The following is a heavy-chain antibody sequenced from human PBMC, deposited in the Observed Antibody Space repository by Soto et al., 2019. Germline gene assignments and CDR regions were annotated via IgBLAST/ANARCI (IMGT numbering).Heavy chain of an antibody. V-gene: IGHV4-38-2*01. CDR1: GYSISSGYY. CDR2: IYHSGST. J-gene: IGHJ4*02. D-gene: IGHD6-13*01. CDR3: ARYAAPGKRFAY. Sequence: PSETLSLTCAVSGYSISSGYYWGWIRQPPGKGLEWIGSIYHSGSTYYNPSLKSRVTISVDTSKNQFSLKLSSVTAADTAVYYCARYAAPGKRFAYRGQRSLVTVSS.